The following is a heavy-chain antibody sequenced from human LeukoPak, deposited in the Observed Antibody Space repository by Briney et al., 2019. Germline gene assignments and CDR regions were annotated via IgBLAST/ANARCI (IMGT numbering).Heavy chain of an antibody. Sequence: GGSLRLSCSASGFTFSNYAMHWVRQAPGKGLEYVSSIVSNGGITYYADSVKGRFTTSRDNSKNTLYLQMTSLRVEDTALYYCLRDRAGTGGYWGQGTLVTVSS. V-gene: IGHV3-64D*06. D-gene: IGHD6-13*01. J-gene: IGHJ4*02. CDR2: IVSNGGIT. CDR1: GFTFSNYA. CDR3: LRDRAGTGGY.